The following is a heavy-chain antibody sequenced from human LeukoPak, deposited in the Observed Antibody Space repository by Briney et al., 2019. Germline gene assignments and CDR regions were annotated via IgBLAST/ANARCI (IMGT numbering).Heavy chain of an antibody. Sequence: PGGSLRLSCAASGFTFSSYAMSWVRQAPGKGLEWVSAISGSGGSTYYADSVKGRFTISRDNSKNTLYLQMNSLRAEDTAVYYCAKNVLLWFGESSYFDYWGQGTLVTVSS. CDR1: GFTFSSYA. CDR2: ISGSGGST. V-gene: IGHV3-23*01. CDR3: AKNVLLWFGESSYFDY. D-gene: IGHD3-10*01. J-gene: IGHJ4*02.